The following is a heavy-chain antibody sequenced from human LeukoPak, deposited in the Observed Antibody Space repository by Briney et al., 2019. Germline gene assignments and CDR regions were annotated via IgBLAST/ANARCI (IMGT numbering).Heavy chain of an antibody. CDR3: AREGLRYFDWLSAMNFDP. CDR1: GGTFSSYA. Sequence: ASVKVSCKASGGTFSSYAISWVRQAPGQGLEWMGGIIPIFGTANYAQKFQGRVTITADESTSTAYMELSSLRSEDTAVYYCAREGLRYFDWLSAMNFDPWGQGTLVTVSS. J-gene: IGHJ5*02. V-gene: IGHV1-69*13. CDR2: IIPIFGTA. D-gene: IGHD3-9*01.